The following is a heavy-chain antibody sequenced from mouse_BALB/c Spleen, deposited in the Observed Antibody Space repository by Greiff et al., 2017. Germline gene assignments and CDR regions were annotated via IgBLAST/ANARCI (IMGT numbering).Heavy chain of an antibody. CDR2: IWGDGST. CDR1: GFSLTGYG. V-gene: IGHV2-6-7*01. D-gene: IGHD2-14*01. CDR3: ARAYYRYDVAMDY. J-gene: IGHJ4*01. Sequence: VQGVESGPGLVAPSQSLSITCTVSGFSLTGYGVNWVRQPPGKGLEWLGMIWGDGSTDYNSALKSRLSTSKDNSKSQVFLKMNSLQTDDTARYYCARAYYRYDVAMDYWGQGTSVTVSS.